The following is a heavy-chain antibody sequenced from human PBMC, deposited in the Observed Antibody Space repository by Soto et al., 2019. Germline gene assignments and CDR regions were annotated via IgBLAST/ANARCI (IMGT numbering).Heavy chain of an antibody. J-gene: IGHJ3*02. D-gene: IGHD3-10*01. CDR2: IYSGGST. CDR3: AQGTTMVRGLAFDI. V-gene: IGHV3-53*01. CDR1: GFTVSSNY. Sequence: GGSLRLSCAASGFTVSSNYMSWVRQAPGKGLEWVSVIYSGGSTYYADSVKGRFTISRDNSKNTLYLQMNSLRAEDTAVYCCAQGTTMVRGLAFDIWGQGTMVTVSS.